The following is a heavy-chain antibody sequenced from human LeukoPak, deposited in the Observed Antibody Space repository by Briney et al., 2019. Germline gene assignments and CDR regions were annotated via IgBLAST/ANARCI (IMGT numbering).Heavy chain of an antibody. D-gene: IGHD2-15*01. CDR1: GYTFTSYA. Sequence: ASVKVSCKASGYTFTSYAMHWVRQAPGQRLEWMGWINAGNGNTKYSQKFQGRVTITRDTSASTAYMELSSLRSEDTAVYYCARDVIPAAWWYFDYWGQGSLVTVSS. CDR2: INAGNGNT. CDR3: ARDVIPAAWWYFDY. V-gene: IGHV1-3*01. J-gene: IGHJ4*02.